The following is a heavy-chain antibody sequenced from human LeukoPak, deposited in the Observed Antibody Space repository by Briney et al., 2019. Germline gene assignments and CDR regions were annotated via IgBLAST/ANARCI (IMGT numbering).Heavy chain of an antibody. V-gene: IGHV6-1*01. CDR2: TYYRSTWYN. Sequence: SQTLSLTCAISGDSVSSNSVTWTWVRQSPSRGLEWLGRTYYRSTWYNDYAVSVRGRITVNPDTSKNQFSLHLNSVTPEDTAVYYCARRLTQYDCFDPWGQGILVTVSS. CDR1: GDSVSSNSVT. J-gene: IGHJ5*02. CDR3: ARRLTQYDCFDP. D-gene: IGHD2-2*01.